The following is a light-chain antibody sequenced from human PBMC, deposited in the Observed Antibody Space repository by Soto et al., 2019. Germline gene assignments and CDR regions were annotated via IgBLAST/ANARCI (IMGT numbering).Light chain of an antibody. J-gene: IGKJ3*01. V-gene: IGKV3-11*01. CDR3: QQYDKWPPT. CDR2: DVS. CDR1: LSVSRY. Sequence: EVVLTQSPATLSVSPGGSATLSCRASLSVSRYLAWYQQKPGQALRLLISDVSKRAAGVPARFSGSGSGTDFTLTISSLEPEDFAVYYCQQYDKWPPTFGPGTKVDIK.